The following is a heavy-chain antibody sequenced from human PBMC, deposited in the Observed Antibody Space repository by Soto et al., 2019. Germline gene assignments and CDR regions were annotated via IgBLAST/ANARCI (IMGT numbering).Heavy chain of an antibody. CDR2: IYYSGST. Sequence: SETLSLTCTVSGGSISSSSYYWGWIRQPPGKGLEWIGSIYYSGSTYYNPSLKSRVTISVDTSKNQFSLKLSSVTAADTAVYYCARGIVVVPAASYSMDVWGQGTTVTVSS. V-gene: IGHV4-39*01. CDR1: GGSISSSSYY. D-gene: IGHD2-2*01. J-gene: IGHJ6*02. CDR3: ARGIVVVPAASYSMDV.